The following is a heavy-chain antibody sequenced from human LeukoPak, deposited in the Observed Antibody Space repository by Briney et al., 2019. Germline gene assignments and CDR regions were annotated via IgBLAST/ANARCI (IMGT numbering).Heavy chain of an antibody. D-gene: IGHD1-14*01. J-gene: IGHJ4*02. CDR2: ISGSGGST. CDR1: GLTLTGFA. V-gene: IGHV3-23*01. Sequence: GGSLDPSCAASGLTLTGFALSGARRAPGKGLKWVSAISGSGGSTYYADSVKGRFTISRDNSKNTLYLQMNSLGAEDTAVYYCAKDLRMVGIFDYWGQGTLVTVSS. CDR3: AKDLRMVGIFDY.